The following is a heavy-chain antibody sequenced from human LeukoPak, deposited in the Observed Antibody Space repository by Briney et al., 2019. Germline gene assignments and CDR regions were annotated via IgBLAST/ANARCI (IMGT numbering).Heavy chain of an antibody. CDR1: GDYVNSGAYY. J-gene: IGHJ3*02. V-gene: IGHV4-61*02. Sequence: SETLSLTCTVSGDYVNSGAYYWSWLRQPAGKEPEWIGRIYPLETTNYNPSLKSRVAISVDTSKNQFSLKLSSVTAADTAVYYCAREIVAGLGVSFDIWGQGTMVTVSS. CDR3: AREIVAGLGVSFDI. D-gene: IGHD6-19*01. CDR2: IYPLETT.